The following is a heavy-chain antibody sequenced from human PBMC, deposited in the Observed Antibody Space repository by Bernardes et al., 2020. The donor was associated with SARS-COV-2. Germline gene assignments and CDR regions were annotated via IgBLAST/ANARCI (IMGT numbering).Heavy chain of an antibody. CDR3: ARGGPYGDNYYDY. D-gene: IGHD4-17*01. J-gene: IGHJ4*02. CDR1: GGSISNYF. CDR2: IYDTGSA. Sequence: SETLTLTCTVSGGSISNYFWSWIRQPPGKGLEWIGHIYDTGSATYNPSLKSRVIISVDTSKNQFSLRLSSVTAADTAVYYCARGGPYGDNYYDYWGQGTLVTVSS. V-gene: IGHV4-59*13.